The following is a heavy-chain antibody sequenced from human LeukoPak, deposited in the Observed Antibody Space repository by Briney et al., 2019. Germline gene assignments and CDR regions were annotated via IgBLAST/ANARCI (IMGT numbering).Heavy chain of an antibody. D-gene: IGHD6-19*01. Sequence: SETLSLTCTVSGYSISSGYYWSWIRQPPGKGLEWIGYIYYSGSTNYNPSLKSRVTISVDTSKNQFSLKLSSVTAADTAVYYCARGGTIAVAGPKPYYYMDVWGKGTTVTISS. J-gene: IGHJ6*03. CDR3: ARGGTIAVAGPKPYYYMDV. CDR2: IYYSGST. CDR1: GYSISSGYY. V-gene: IGHV4-61*01.